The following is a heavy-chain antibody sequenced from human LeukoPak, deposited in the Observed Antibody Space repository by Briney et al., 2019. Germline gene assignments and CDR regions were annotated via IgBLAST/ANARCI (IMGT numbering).Heavy chain of an antibody. J-gene: IGHJ4*02. CDR3: AKDPSYKVTTNGHYFDY. V-gene: IGHV3-30*18. D-gene: IGHD1-14*01. CDR1: RFTFSSYG. Sequence: GGSLRLSCAASRFTFSSYGMHWVRQAPGKGLEWVAVILYDGSNKYYADSVKGRFTISRDNSKDTLYLQMNSLRAEDTGVYYCAKDPSYKVTTNGHYFDYWGQGTLVTVSS. CDR2: ILYDGSNK.